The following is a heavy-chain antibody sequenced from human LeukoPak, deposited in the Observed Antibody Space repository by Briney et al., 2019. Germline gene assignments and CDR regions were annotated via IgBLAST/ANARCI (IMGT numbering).Heavy chain of an antibody. CDR2: INHSGST. D-gene: IGHD5-18*01. Sequence: SETLSLTCAVYGGSFSGYYWSWIRQPPGKGLEWIGEINHSGSTNYNPSLKSRVTISVDTSKNQFSLKLSSVTAADTAVYYCAREPRGYSCGSGIDYWGQGTLVTVSS. CDR3: AREPRGYSCGSGIDY. CDR1: GGSFSGYY. V-gene: IGHV4-34*01. J-gene: IGHJ4*02.